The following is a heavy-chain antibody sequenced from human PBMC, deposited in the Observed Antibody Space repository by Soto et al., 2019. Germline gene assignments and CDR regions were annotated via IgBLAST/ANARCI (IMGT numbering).Heavy chain of an antibody. CDR3: ARDGSIAGLTVTMVLYYYYGMDV. V-gene: IGHV3-7*03. J-gene: IGHJ6*02. CDR2: IKQDGGEK. CDR1: GFTFSSYW. D-gene: IGHD4-4*01. Sequence: GSLRLSCAASGFTFSSYWMSWVRQAPGEGLEWVANIKQDGGEKYYVDSVKGRFTISRDNAKNSLYLQMNSLRAEDTAVYYCARDGSIAGLTVTMVLYYYYGMDVWGQGTTVTVSS.